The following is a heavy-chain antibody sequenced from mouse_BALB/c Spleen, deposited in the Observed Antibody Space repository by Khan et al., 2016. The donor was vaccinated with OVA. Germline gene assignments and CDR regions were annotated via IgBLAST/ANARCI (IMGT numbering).Heavy chain of an antibody. D-gene: IGHD3-3*01. CDR1: GYAFSSYW. Sequence: QIQLVQSGAELVRPGSSVKISCKASGYAFSSYWMNWVKQRPGQGLEWIGQIYPGDGDTNYNGKFKGKATLTADKSSSTAYMQLSRLTSEASAVYFGARKGGWGHAMDYWGQGTSVTGSS. CDR3: ARKGGWGHAMDY. CDR2: IYPGDGDT. J-gene: IGHJ4*01. V-gene: IGHV1-80*01.